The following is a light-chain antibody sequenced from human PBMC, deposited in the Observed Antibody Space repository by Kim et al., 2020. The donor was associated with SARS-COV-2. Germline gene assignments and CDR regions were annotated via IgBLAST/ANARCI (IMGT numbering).Light chain of an antibody. J-gene: IGKJ3*01. CDR1: QSISSY. CDR3: QQSYSTPGIT. V-gene: IGKV1-39*01. Sequence: SVGDRVNITCRASQSISSYLNLYQQKPGKAPKLLIYAASSLQSGVPSRFSGSGSGTDFTLTISSLQPEDFATYYCQQSYSTPGITFGPGTKVDIK. CDR2: AAS.